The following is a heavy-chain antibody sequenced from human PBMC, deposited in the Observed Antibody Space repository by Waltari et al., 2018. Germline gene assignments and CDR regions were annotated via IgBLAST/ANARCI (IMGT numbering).Heavy chain of an antibody. J-gene: IGHJ3*01. CDR1: PFTFSRYW. V-gene: IGHV3-7*04. Sequence: EVQLVESGGGLLQPGGSLQLTCPASPFTFSRYWMTWVRQAPGKGLEWLANIKQGGSEKSYVDSVKGRFLMSRDNAKNSLSLQMNSLKAEDTAVYYCARPFRSGWYDGSFDVWGQGTMVTVSS. CDR3: ARPFRSGWYDGSFDV. D-gene: IGHD6-19*01. CDR2: IKQGGSEK.